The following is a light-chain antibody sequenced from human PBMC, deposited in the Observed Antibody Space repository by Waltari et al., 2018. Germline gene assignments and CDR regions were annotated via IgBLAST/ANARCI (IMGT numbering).Light chain of an antibody. CDR3: QQYDSVPPT. CDR1: PDIMNY. V-gene: IGKV1-33*01. J-gene: IGKJ5*01. Sequence: IQMTHSPSPLSAFLGDRVTITRQASPDIMNYLNWYQQRPGKAPNLPIYDTSNLETGVPSRFSGSGSGTHFILTIDRLQPEDIATYYCQQYDSVPPTFGQGTRLEIK. CDR2: DTS.